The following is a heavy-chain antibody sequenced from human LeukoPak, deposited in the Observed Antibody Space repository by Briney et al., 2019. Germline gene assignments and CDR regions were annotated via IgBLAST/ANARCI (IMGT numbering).Heavy chain of an antibody. Sequence: PSETLSLTCTVSGYSISSGYYWSWIRQPPGKGLEWIGEINHSGSTNYNPSLKSRVTISVDTSKNQFSLKLSSVTAADTAVYYCARRQRVAAARGRYYFDYWGQGTLVTVSS. CDR2: INHSGST. D-gene: IGHD6-13*01. CDR3: ARRQRVAAARGRYYFDY. V-gene: IGHV4-38-2*02. J-gene: IGHJ4*02. CDR1: GYSISSGYY.